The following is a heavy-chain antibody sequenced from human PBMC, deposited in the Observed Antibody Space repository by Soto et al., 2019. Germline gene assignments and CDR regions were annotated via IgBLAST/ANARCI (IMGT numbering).Heavy chain of an antibody. CDR1: GYSFTSYW. CDR2: IDPSDSYT. J-gene: IGHJ5*02. D-gene: IGHD3-22*01. CDR3: ARRSRDSSCYSP. V-gene: IGHV5-10-1*01. Sequence: PGESLKISCKGSGYSFTSYWISWVRQMPGKGLEWMGRIDPSDSYTNYSPSFQGHVTISADKSISTAYLQWSSLKASDTAIYYCARRSRDSSCYSPWGQGTLVTVSS.